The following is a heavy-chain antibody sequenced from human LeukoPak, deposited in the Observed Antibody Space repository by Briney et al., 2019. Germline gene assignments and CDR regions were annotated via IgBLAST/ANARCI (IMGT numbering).Heavy chain of an antibody. D-gene: IGHD3-10*01. CDR2: ISGTTGST. V-gene: IGHV3-48*02. J-gene: IGHJ4*02. Sequence: GGSLRLSCAASGFTVNYMTWLRQAPGKGLEWVAYISGTTGSTYYADSVKGRFTISRDNAENSLYLHMNSLRDEDTAVYYCARDKLTVVRGVNDYWGQGTLVTVSS. CDR3: ARDKLTVVRGVNDY. CDR1: GFTVNY.